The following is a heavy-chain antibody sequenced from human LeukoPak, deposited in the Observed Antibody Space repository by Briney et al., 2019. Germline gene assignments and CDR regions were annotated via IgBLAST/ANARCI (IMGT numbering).Heavy chain of an antibody. CDR2: INPHTGGT. V-gene: IGHV1-2*02. CDR1: GYTFTDYY. Sequence: APVKVSCKASGYTFTDYYVHWVRQAPGHGLEWMGWINPHTGGTNYAQKFQGRVTRTRGTSISTVYMEPSRLRSDDTAVYYCARNVYDSGNYYSGWFDPWGQGTLVTPPS. J-gene: IGHJ5*02. D-gene: IGHD3-10*01. CDR3: ARNVYDSGNYYSGWFDP.